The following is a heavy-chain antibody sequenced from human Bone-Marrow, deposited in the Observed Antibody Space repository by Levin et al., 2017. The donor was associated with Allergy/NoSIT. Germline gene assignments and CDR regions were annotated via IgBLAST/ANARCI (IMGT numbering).Heavy chain of an antibody. CDR3: AKYSSSSSADEH. CDR2: ISGDNGNT. D-gene: IGHD6-6*01. Sequence: GESLKISCYTSGYSFTDYGITWVRQAPGQGLEWMGWISGDNGNTHYLERFQGRVTMTRDTTTRRAYMELRSLRSDDTAVYYCAKYSSSSSADEHWGQGTLVTVSS. V-gene: IGHV1-18*01. CDR1: GYSFTDYG. J-gene: IGHJ4*02.